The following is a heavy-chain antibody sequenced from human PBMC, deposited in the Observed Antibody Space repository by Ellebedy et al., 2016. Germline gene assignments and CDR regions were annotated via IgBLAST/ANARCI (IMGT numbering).Heavy chain of an antibody. CDR2: ITFNSGTV. CDR1: GFKFDDYA. CDR3: AKDNRGGFFDGMDV. J-gene: IGHJ6*02. D-gene: IGHD3-10*01. Sequence: SLKISXTVSGFKFDDYAMHWVRRAPGKGLEWVAGITFNSGTVVYADSVRGRFTISRDSAQKSLYLEMTSLRVEDTALYYCAKDNRGGFFDGMDVWGQGTTVTVSS. V-gene: IGHV3-9*01.